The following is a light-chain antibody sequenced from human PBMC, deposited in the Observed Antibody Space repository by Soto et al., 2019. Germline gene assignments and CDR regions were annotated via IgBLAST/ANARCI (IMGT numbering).Light chain of an antibody. CDR1: QSLLHSPGYNY. V-gene: IGKV2-28*01. Sequence: DFVMTQSPLSLPVTPGEPASIFCGSSQSLLHSPGYNYLDWYLXKQGQSPQLXIYLGSNRASGVPDRFSGSGSGTDFTMKISRVQAEDVGVYYCMQALQTQLTFGGGTKVDIK. J-gene: IGKJ4*01. CDR2: LGS. CDR3: MQALQTQLT.